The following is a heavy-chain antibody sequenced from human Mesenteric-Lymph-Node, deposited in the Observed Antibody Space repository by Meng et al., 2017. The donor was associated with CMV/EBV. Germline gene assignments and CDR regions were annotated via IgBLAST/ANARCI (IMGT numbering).Heavy chain of an antibody. Sequence: HVRLRQWEPGLLKTSETLSVTCAVYGGAFSGYYWNWIRQSPEKGLEWIGEINHSGSTTYNPSFTSRIIISVDTSTNQISLNMSSVTAADTAVYYCARGSSYDILTGYFDYWGQGALVTVSS. D-gene: IGHD3-9*01. CDR2: INHSGST. V-gene: IGHV4-34*01. CDR1: GGAFSGYY. J-gene: IGHJ4*02. CDR3: ARGSSYDILTGYFDY.